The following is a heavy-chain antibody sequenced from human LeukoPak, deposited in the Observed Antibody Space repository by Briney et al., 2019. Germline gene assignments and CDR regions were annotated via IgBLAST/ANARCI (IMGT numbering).Heavy chain of an antibody. J-gene: IGHJ6*03. CDR3: ARDRKYYYHMDV. D-gene: IGHD1-14*01. Sequence: PETLSLTCAVYGGSFTGYYWSWIRQPPGKWLEWIGEINHSGSTNYNPSLKSRVTISVDTSKNQFSLNLTSLTAADTAVYYCARDRKYYYHMDVWGKGTTVTVSS. CDR2: INHSGST. CDR1: GGSFTGYY. V-gene: IGHV4-34*01.